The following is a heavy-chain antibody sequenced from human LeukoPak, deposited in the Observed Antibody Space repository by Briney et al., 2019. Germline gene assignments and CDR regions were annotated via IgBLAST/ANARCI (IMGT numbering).Heavy chain of an antibody. CDR2: MNPNSGDT. V-gene: IGHV1-8*01. CDR3: ARGPFGSGSFLDY. D-gene: IGHD3-10*01. Sequence: ASVKVSCKASGYIFSGNDINWVRQAAGQGLEWMGWMNPNSGDTGYTQKFQGRVAMTRSTSITTAYMELTSLRSEDTAVYYCARGPFGSGSFLDYWGQGTLVTVSS. J-gene: IGHJ4*02. CDR1: GYIFSGND.